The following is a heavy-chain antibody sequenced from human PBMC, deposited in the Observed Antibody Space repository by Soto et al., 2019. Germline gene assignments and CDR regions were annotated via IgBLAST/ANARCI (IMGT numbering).Heavy chain of an antibody. CDR1: GGAVSSGSYQ. CDR3: ARNPAP. J-gene: IGHJ5*02. V-gene: IGHV4-61*01. CDR2: ISYSGST. Sequence: SQTLSLTCTVSGGAVSSGSYQWSWIRQPPGKGLEWIGYISYSGSTYYNPSLKSRVTISVDRSKNQFSLKLSSVTAADTAVYFCARNPAPWGQGTLVTVSS.